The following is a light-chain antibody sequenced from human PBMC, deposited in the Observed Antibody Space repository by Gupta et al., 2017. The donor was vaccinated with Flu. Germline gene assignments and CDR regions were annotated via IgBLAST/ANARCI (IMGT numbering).Light chain of an antibody. CDR1: SSDVGDYNY. CDR3: SSYAGSNNVL. V-gene: IGLV2-8*01. J-gene: IGLJ2*01. CDR2: EVN. Sequence: TSSDVGDYNYVSWYQQHPGKAPKLMIYEVNKRPSGVPDRFSGSKSGNTASLTVSGLQVEDEGDYYCSSYAGSNNVLFGGGTKLTVL.